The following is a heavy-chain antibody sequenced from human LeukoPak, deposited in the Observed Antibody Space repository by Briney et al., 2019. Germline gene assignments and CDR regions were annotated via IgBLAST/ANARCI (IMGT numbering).Heavy chain of an antibody. J-gene: IGHJ4*02. CDR2: INAHGSST. Sequence: PGGSLRLSCAASGFTFSSYWMHWVRQAPGKGPVWVSRINAHGSSTNYADSVKGRFTISRDNAKNTVYLQMNSLSAEDTAVYYCARRTTGDDYWGQGTLVTVSS. D-gene: IGHD4-17*01. CDR1: GFTFSSYW. CDR3: ARRTTGDDY. V-gene: IGHV3-74*01.